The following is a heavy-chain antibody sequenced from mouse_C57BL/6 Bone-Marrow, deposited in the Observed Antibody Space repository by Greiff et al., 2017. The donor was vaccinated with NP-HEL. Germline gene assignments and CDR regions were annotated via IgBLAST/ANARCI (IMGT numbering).Heavy chain of an antibody. Sequence: VQLVESGPELVKPGASVKISCKASGYAFSSSWMNWVKQRPGKGLEWIGRIYPGDGDTNYNGKFKGKATLTADKSSSTAYMQLSSLTSEDSAVYFCARSLSDSWFAYWGQGTLVTVSA. CDR3: ARSLSDSWFAY. V-gene: IGHV1-82*01. D-gene: IGHD6-2*01. CDR2: IYPGDGDT. J-gene: IGHJ3*01. CDR1: GYAFSSSW.